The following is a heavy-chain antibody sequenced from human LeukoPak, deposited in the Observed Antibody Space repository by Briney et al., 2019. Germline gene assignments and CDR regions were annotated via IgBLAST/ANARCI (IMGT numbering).Heavy chain of an antibody. J-gene: IGHJ6*02. CDR2: ISGSGGST. Sequence: PGASLRLSCAASGFTFSSYAMSWVRQAPGKGLEWVSAISGSGGSTYYADSVKGRFTISRDNSKNTLYLQINSLRAEDTAVYYCAKDPRIQLWFVRASGSYYGMDVWGQGTTVTVSS. CDR3: AKDPRIQLWFVRASGSYYGMDV. V-gene: IGHV3-23*01. CDR1: GFTFSSYA. D-gene: IGHD5-18*01.